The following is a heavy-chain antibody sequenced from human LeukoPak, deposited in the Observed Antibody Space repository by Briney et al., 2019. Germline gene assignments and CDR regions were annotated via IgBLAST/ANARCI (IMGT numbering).Heavy chain of an antibody. CDR2: ISGSGGTT. CDR3: AKDLGWSYDSSGYQDY. D-gene: IGHD3-22*01. CDR1: GFTFSSYA. J-gene: IGHJ4*02. V-gene: IGHV3-23*01. Sequence: GGSLRLSCAASGFTFSSYAMSWVRQAPAKGLEWVSAISGSGGTTYYADSVKGRFSISRDNFKNTLYLQMNSLRVEDTAVYYCAKDLGWSYDSSGYQDYWGQGTLVTVSS.